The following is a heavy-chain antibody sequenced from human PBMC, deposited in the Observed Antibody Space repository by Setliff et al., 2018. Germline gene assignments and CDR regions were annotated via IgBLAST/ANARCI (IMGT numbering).Heavy chain of an antibody. J-gene: IGHJ4*02. CDR2: IKSKTDGGTV. CDR3: TTGPLIGATRGY. D-gene: IGHD1-26*01. CDR1: GFIFTNAW. V-gene: IGHV3-15*01. Sequence: GGSLRLSCAPPGFIFTNAWMSWVRQAPGKGLEWVGRIKSKTDGGTVDYAAPVRGRVTISRDDSKDTLYLQMDSLKTQDTAVYYCTTGPLIGATRGYWGQGTRVTVSS.